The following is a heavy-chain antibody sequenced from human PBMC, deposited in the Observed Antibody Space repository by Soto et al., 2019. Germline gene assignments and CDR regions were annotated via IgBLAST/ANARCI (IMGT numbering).Heavy chain of an antibody. Sequence: GESLKISCKGSGYSFTSYWISWVRQMPGKGLEWMGRIDPSDSYTNYSPSFQGHVTISADKSISTAYLHWSSLKASYTAMYYCSRELDDYVWGSYRPAHYYFDYWGQGTLVTVSS. CDR3: SRELDDYVWGSYRPAHYYFDY. V-gene: IGHV5-10-1*01. D-gene: IGHD3-16*02. CDR1: GYSFTSYW. CDR2: IDPSDSYT. J-gene: IGHJ4*02.